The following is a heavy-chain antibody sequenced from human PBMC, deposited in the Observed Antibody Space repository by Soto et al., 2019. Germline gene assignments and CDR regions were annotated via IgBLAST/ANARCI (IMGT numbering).Heavy chain of an antibody. D-gene: IGHD3-3*01. Sequence: PSETLSLTCTVSGGSISSYYWSWIRQPPGKGLEWIGYIYYSGSTNYNPSLKSRVTISVDTSKNQFSLKLGSVTAADTAVYYCARDGGFYYGMDVWGQGTTVTVSS. J-gene: IGHJ6*02. CDR2: IYYSGST. V-gene: IGHV4-59*01. CDR3: ARDGGFYYGMDV. CDR1: GGSISSYY.